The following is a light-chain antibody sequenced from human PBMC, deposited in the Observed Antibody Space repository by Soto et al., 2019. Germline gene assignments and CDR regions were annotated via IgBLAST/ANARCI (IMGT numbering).Light chain of an antibody. CDR2: DAS. Sequence: ETVMTQSPATLSVSPGERATLSCRASQSVRSNLAWYQQKPGQAPRLLIYDASTRATGIPARFSGSGSETDFTLSITGLQSEDSAVYYCQQYNYWPTFGQGTKVEIK. J-gene: IGKJ1*01. V-gene: IGKV3-15*01. CDR3: QQYNYWPT. CDR1: QSVRSN.